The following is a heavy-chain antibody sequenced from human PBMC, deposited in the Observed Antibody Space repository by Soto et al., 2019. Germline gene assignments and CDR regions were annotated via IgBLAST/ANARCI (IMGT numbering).Heavy chain of an antibody. Sequence: QVQLQESGPGLVKPSQTLSLTCTVSGGSISSGDYYWSWILQPPGKGLEWIGYIYYSGSTYYNPSLKSQITISVDTSKNQFTLKLSSVTAADTAVYYCARGNLAVHWYFDLWGRGTLVTVSS. CDR2: IYYSGST. J-gene: IGHJ2*01. CDR3: ARGNLAVHWYFDL. CDR1: GGSISSGDYY. V-gene: IGHV4-30-4*01. D-gene: IGHD1-1*01.